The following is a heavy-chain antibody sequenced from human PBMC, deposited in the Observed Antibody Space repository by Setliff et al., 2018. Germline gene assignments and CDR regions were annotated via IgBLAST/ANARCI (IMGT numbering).Heavy chain of an antibody. V-gene: IGHV3-23*01. CDR2: ISGSGAST. J-gene: IGHJ6*03. Sequence: GGSLRLSCAASGVTFTSYAMTWVRQAPGKGLEWVSSISGSGASTYYADSVKGRFTISRDNSKNTLYLQMNSLRAEDTALYYCAKALSPGQIGGYYYETGSVYYCFLDVWGKGTTVTVSS. D-gene: IGHD3-22*01. CDR3: AKALSPGQIGGYYYETGSVYYCFLDV. CDR1: GVTFTSYA.